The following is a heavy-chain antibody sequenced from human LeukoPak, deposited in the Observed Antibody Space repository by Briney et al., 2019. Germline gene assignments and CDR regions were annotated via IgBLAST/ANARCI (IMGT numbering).Heavy chain of an antibody. CDR2: ISPSSGNT. Sequence: ASVKVSCKASGYTFTSYDINWVRRATGQGLEWMGWISPSSGNTGFAQKFQGRVTMTRNTSISTAYMELSSLTSEDTAVYYCARGPPEHPQGYWGQGTLVTVSS. CDR1: GYTFTSYD. J-gene: IGHJ4*02. CDR3: ARGPPEHPQGY. D-gene: IGHD1-14*01. V-gene: IGHV1-8*01.